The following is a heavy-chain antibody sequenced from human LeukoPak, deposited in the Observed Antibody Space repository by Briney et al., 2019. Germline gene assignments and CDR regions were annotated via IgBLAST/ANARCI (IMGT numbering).Heavy chain of an antibody. Sequence: SETLSLTCAVSGYSISSGYYWGWIRQPPGKGLEWIGSIYHSGSTYYNPSLKSRVTISVDTSKNQVSLKLSSVTAADTAVYYCARDCVRGWFDPWGQGTLVTVSS. CDR1: GYSISSGYY. V-gene: IGHV4-38-2*02. CDR2: IYHSGST. J-gene: IGHJ5*02. CDR3: ARDCVRGWFDP. D-gene: IGHD3-10*02.